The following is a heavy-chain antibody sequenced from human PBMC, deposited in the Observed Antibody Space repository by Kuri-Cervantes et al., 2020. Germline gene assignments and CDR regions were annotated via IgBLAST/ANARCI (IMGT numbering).Heavy chain of an antibody. D-gene: IGHD4-17*01. V-gene: IGHV3-23*01. CDR3: ARVRDGDYAGSDY. J-gene: IGHJ4*02. CDR2: IGGSGSST. CDR1: GFTFSDYV. Sequence: GESLKISCAASGFTFSDYVMSWVRQAPGQGLKWVSRIGGSGSSTYYADSVRGRFTISRDNSKNSLYLQMNSLRAEDTAVYYCARVRDGDYAGSDYWGQGTLVTVSS.